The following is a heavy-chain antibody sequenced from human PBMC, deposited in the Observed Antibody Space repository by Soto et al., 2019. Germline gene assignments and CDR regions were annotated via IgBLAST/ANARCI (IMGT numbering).Heavy chain of an antibody. J-gene: IGHJ6*02. V-gene: IGHV4-59*08. CDR1: GGSISSYY. D-gene: IGHD3-22*01. CDR2: IYYSGST. CDR3: ARILTMTMCMDV. Sequence: QVQLQESGPGLVKPSETLSLTCTVSGGSISSYYWSWIRQPPGKGLEWIGYIYYSGSTNYNPSLTSRVTISVDTSKNQFSLKLSSVTAADTAVYYCARILTMTMCMDVWGQGTTVTVSS.